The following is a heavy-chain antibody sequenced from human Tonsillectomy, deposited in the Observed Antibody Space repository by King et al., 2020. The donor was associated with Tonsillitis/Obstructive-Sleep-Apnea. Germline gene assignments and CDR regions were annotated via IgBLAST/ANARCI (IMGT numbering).Heavy chain of an antibody. D-gene: IGHD2-2*01. CDR2: IHYGGNT. CDR3: ASLQRSSAALDD. Sequence: QLQESGPGLVKPSETLSLSCIVSGASISSYYWSWFRQPPGKGLEWIGYIHYGGNTKYNSSLESRLTISVDTSRHQISLKLTSVTSAAADVYYCASLQRSSAALDDWGQGTLVIVSS. J-gene: IGHJ4*02. V-gene: IGHV4-59*01. CDR1: GASISSYY.